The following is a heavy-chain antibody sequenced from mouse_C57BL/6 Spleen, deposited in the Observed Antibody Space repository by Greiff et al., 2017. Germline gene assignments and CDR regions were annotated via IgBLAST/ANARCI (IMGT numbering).Heavy chain of an antibody. D-gene: IGHD2-1*01. CDR1: GYTFTSYW. V-gene: IGHV1-61*01. CDR2: IYPSDSET. J-gene: IGHJ3*01. Sequence: VQLQQPGAELVRPGSSVKLSCKASGYTFTSYWMDWVKQRPGQGLEWIGNIYPSDSETHYNQKFKDKATLTVDKSSSTAYMQLSSLTSEDSAVYYCARGFYYGNPFAYWGQGTLVTVSA. CDR3: ARGFYYGNPFAY.